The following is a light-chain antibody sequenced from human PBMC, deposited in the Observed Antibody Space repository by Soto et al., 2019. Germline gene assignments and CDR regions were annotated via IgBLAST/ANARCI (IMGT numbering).Light chain of an antibody. Sequence: QSVLIQPPSVSGSPGQSVTISCTGTSSDVGSYDYVSWYQQHPGTVPKPMIYNVNTQPSGVPDRFSGSKSGNTTSMTISCLQSEDEADYYCYSFTGISTSLFVFGTGTKVTVL. CDR3: YSFTGISTSLFV. V-gene: IGLV2-11*01. CDR1: SSDVGSYDY. CDR2: NVN. J-gene: IGLJ1*01.